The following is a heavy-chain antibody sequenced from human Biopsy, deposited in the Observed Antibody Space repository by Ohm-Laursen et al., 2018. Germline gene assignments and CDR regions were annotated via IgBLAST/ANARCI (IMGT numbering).Heavy chain of an antibody. D-gene: IGHD3-22*01. Sequence: GTLSLTCNVSGGDINNYYWSWIRQPAGKGLEWIGRIYPGGSTNYNPPLKSRVIISADTSKNQFSLKLSSVTAADTAMYYCAAYYYDSSGYFYAFHYWGQGTLVTVSS. CDR2: IYPGGST. CDR1: GGDINNYY. J-gene: IGHJ4*02. CDR3: AAYYYDSSGYFYAFHY. V-gene: IGHV4-4*07.